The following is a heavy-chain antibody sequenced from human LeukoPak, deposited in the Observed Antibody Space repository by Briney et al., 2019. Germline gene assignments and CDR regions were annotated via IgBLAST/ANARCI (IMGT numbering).Heavy chain of an antibody. D-gene: IGHD5-12*01. CDR2: ISGSGGST. CDR1: GFTFSSYA. J-gene: IGHJ4*02. CDR3: AGAYSAYDPFDY. V-gene: IGHV3-23*01. Sequence: GGSLRLSCAASGFTFSSYAMSWVRQAPGKGLEWVSAISGSGGSTYYADSVKGRFTISRDNAKNTVHLQMNSLRVEDTAIYFCAGAYSAYDPFDYWGQEILVTVSS.